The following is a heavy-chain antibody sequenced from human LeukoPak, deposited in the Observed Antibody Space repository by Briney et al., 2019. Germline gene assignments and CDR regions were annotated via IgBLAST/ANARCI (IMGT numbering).Heavy chain of an antibody. V-gene: IGHV3-21*01. J-gene: IGHJ4*02. Sequence: GGSLRLSCAASGFTFSSYSMNWVRQAPGKGLEWASSISSSSSYIYYADSVKGRFTISRDNAKNSLYLQMNSLRAEDTAVYYCARALRGGATAHWGQGTLVTVSS. CDR3: ARALRGGATAH. CDR1: GFTFSSYS. D-gene: IGHD1-26*01. CDR2: ISSSSSYI.